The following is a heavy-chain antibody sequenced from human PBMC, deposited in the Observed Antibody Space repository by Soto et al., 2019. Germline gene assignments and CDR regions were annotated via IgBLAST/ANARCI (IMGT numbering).Heavy chain of an antibody. CDR1: GASISVHTYY. CDR3: ARDAGGGTGSYYRYFDY. V-gene: IGHV4-31*03. CDR2: IYNTGRS. D-gene: IGHD3-10*01. Sequence: QVHLQESGPGLVKPSQTLSLTCTVSGASISVHTYYWSWVRQLPGKGLESIGHIYNTGRSYYNASLKSRLTISLETSKNQFSLKLNSVTAADTAVYYCARDAGGGTGSYYRYFDYWGQGILVTVSS. J-gene: IGHJ4*02.